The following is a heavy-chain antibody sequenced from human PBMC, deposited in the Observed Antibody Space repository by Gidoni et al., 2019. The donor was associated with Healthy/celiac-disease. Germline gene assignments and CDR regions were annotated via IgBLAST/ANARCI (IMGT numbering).Heavy chain of an antibody. CDR2: ISSSGSTI. V-gene: IGHV3-48*03. J-gene: IGHJ3*02. CDR1: GFTFSSYE. Sequence: EVQLVESGGGLVQPGGSLSLSCAASGFTFSSYEMNWVRQAPGKGLEWVSYISSSGSTIYYADSVKGRFTISRDNAKNSLYLQMNSLRAEDTAVYYCARGRTDDDAFDIWGQGTMVTVSS. CDR3: ARGRTDDDAFDI.